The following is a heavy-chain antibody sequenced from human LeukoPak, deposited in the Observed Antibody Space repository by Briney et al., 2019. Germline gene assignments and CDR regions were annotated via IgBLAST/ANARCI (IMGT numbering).Heavy chain of an antibody. J-gene: IGHJ5*02. D-gene: IGHD3-9*01. CDR1: GFTFSSYA. CDR3: AKVPGRYFDWLSGNWFDP. V-gene: IGHV3-23*01. Sequence: PGGSLRLSCGASGFTFSSYAMSWVRQAPGKGLEWVSAISGSGGSTYYADSVKGRFTISRDNSKNTLYLQMNSLRAEDTAVYYCAKVPGRYFDWLSGNWFDPWGQGTLVTVSS. CDR2: ISGSGGST.